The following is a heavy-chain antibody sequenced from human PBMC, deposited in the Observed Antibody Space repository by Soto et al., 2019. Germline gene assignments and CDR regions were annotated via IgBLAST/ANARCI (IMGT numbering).Heavy chain of an antibody. J-gene: IGHJ4*02. Sequence: SETLSPTCTVSGGSISSGGYYWSWIRQHPGKGLEWIGYIYYSGSTYYNPSLKSRVTISVDTSKNQFSLKLSSVTAADTAVYYCARNSRDYYDSSGYYFDYWGQGTLVTVSS. CDR1: GGSISSGGYY. V-gene: IGHV4-31*03. CDR2: IYYSGST. D-gene: IGHD3-22*01. CDR3: ARNSRDYYDSSGYYFDY.